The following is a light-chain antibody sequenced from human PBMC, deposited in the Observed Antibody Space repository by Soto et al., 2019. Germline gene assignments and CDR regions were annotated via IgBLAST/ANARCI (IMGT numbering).Light chain of an antibody. V-gene: IGKV4-1*01. CDR2: WAS. Sequence: DIVMTQSPDSLAVSLGERATINCKSSQSVLYSSNNKNYLAWYQQKPGQPPKLLIYWASTRESGVPDRFSGSWSGTDFTPTISSLQTEDVAVYSCQQYYTTPLTFGGGTKVEIK. CDR3: QQYYTTPLT. CDR1: QSVLYSSNNKNY. J-gene: IGKJ4*01.